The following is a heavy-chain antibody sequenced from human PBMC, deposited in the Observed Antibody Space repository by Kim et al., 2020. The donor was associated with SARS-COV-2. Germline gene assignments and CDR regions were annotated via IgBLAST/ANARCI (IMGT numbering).Heavy chain of an antibody. V-gene: IGHV3-21*01. CDR1: GFTFSSYS. CDR3: ARGGYCSSTSCLDY. CDR2: ISSSSSYI. D-gene: IGHD2-2*01. Sequence: GGSLRLSCAASGFTFSSYSMNWVRQAPGKGLEWVSSISSSSSYIYYADSVKGRFTISRDNAKNSLYLQMNSLRAEDTAVYYCARGGYCSSTSCLDYWGKGTLVTVST. J-gene: IGHJ4*02.